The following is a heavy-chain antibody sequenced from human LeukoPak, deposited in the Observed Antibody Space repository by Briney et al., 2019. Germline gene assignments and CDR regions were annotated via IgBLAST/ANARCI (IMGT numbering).Heavy chain of an antibody. D-gene: IGHD1-14*01. CDR3: AKPARTDYTDY. CDR1: GFTFNNYA. CDR2: ITGSGAYT. J-gene: IGHJ4*02. V-gene: IGHV3-23*01. Sequence: GGSLRLSCTASGFTFNNYAMTWVRQAPGKGLEWVSAITGSGAYTDYADSVKGRFTISRDNSKNTLYLQMNSLRAEDTAVYYCAKPARTDYTDYWGQGTLVTVSS.